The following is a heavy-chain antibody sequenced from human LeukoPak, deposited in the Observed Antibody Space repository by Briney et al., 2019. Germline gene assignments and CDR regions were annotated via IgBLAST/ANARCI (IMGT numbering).Heavy chain of an antibody. CDR3: ARDFLIVPAAKVAVWFDP. Sequence: ASVTVSCKASGYTFTSYGISWVRQAPGQGLEWMGWINPNSGGTNYAQKFQGRVTMTRDTSISTAYMELSRLRSDDTAVYYCARDFLIVPAAKVAVWFDPWGQGTLVTVSS. CDR1: GYTFTSYG. CDR2: INPNSGGT. D-gene: IGHD2-2*01. V-gene: IGHV1-2*02. J-gene: IGHJ5*02.